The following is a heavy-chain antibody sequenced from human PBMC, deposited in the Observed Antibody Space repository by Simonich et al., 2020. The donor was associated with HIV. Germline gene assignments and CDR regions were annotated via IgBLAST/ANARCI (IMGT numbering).Heavy chain of an antibody. CDR3: ARRDRELILYFDY. J-gene: IGHJ4*02. Sequence: QVQLQQWGAGLLKPSETLSLTCAVYGGSFSGYYWSWIRQPPGTGLEWIGEINHSGITNYKSSLNSRATISVDKSKNQFSLKLSSVTAADTAIYYCARRDRELILYFDYWGQGNLVTVSS. D-gene: IGHD3-3*01. V-gene: IGHV4-34*01. CDR1: GGSFSGYY. CDR2: INHSGIT.